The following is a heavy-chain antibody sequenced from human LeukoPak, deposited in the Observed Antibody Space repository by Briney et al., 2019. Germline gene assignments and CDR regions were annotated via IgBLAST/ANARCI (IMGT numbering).Heavy chain of an antibody. J-gene: IGHJ4*02. CDR3: ARGPYSSSSPFDY. V-gene: IGHV1-8*03. CDR2: MNPNRGNT. Sequence: GWMNPNRGNTGYAQKFQGRVTITRNTSISTAYMELSSLRSEDTAVYYCARGPYSSSSPFDYWGQGTLVTVSS. D-gene: IGHD6-6*01.